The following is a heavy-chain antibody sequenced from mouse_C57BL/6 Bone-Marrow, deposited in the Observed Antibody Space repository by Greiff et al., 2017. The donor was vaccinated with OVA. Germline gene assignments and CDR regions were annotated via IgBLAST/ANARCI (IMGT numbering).Heavy chain of an antibody. CDR3: ANLYYFDY. CDR1: GYAFTNYL. J-gene: IGHJ2*01. D-gene: IGHD1-1*01. Sequence: VQLQQSGAELVRPGTSVKVSCKASGYAFTNYLIEWVKQRPGQGLEWIGVINPGSGGTNYNEKFKGKATLTADKSSRTAYMQLSSLTSEDSAVYFCANLYYFDYWGQGTTLTVSS. V-gene: IGHV1-54*01. CDR2: INPGSGGT.